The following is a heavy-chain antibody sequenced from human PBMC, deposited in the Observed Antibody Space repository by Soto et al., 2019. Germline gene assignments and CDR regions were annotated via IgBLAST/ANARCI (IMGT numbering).Heavy chain of an antibody. CDR3: ARRSGYAVIYYYYGMDV. J-gene: IGHJ6*02. CDR1: GFTFSSYS. Sequence: EVQLVESGGGLVKPGGSLRLSCAASGFTFSSYSMNWVRQAPGKGLEWVSSISSSSSYIYYADSVKGRFTISRDNAKNSLYLQMNSLRAEDTAVYYCARRSGYAVIYYYYGMDVWGQGTTVTVSS. D-gene: IGHD3-3*01. V-gene: IGHV3-21*01. CDR2: ISSSSSYI.